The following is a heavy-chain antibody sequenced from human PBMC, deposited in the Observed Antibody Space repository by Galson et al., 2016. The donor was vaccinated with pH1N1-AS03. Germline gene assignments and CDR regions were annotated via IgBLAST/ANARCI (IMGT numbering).Heavy chain of an antibody. Sequence: ETLSLTCTVSGGSITSYHWSWIRQPPGKGLEWIGHVYSPGRSKYNPSLKSRVTLSLDTTTNQFSLKMTSVTPADTAIHYCARMTYNDFLDSWGQGRPVTVSS. CDR2: VYSPGRS. D-gene: IGHD1-14*01. V-gene: IGHV4-59*01. CDR3: ARMTYNDFLDS. CDR1: GGSITSYH. J-gene: IGHJ4*02.